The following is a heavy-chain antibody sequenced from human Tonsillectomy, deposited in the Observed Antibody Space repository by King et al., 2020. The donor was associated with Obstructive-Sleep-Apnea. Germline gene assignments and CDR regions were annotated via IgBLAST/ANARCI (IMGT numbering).Heavy chain of an antibody. CDR1: GITLSDYY. CDR3: ARRVAFDV. V-gene: IGHV3-11*01. Sequence: VQLVESGGGLVKPGGSLRLSCAGSGITLSDYYMSWIRQAPGKGLEWVAYISSSNTGSTIYYSDSLKGRFPISRDNAKNSVYLQMNSLTAEDTAVYYCARRVAFDVWGQGTTVIVSS. CDR2: ISSSNTGSTI. J-gene: IGHJ3*01.